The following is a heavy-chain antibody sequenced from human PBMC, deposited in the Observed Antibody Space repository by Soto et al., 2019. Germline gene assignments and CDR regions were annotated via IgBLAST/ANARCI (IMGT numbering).Heavy chain of an antibody. V-gene: IGHV3-23*01. CDR1: GFTFRNFV. CDR2: IRATGGQT. J-gene: IGHJ5*01. CDR3: AQDRGWGVVSPSHDS. D-gene: IGHD2-21*01. Sequence: VQLLESGGGVVRPGGSLRLSRAASGFTFRNFVMSWVRQAPGKGLQWVSAIRATGGQTFYADSVKGRFTISRDNSKNMLYLQINSLRDEDTALYFCAQDRGWGVVSPSHDSWGQGTLVTVSS.